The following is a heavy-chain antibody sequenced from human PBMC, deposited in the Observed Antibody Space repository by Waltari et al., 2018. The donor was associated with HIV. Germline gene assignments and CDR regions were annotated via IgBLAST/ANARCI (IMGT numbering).Heavy chain of an antibody. V-gene: IGHV1-24*01. J-gene: IGHJ4*02. CDR3: ATGPYSGSYYPYFDY. D-gene: IGHD1-26*01. CDR2: FDPEDGET. CDR1: ALS. Sequence: QVQLVKSGAEVKKPGASVKVSCKVSALSMHWVRQAPGKGLEWMGGFDPEDGETIYAQKFQGRVTMTEDTSTDTAYMELSSLRSEDTAVYYCATGPYSGSYYPYFDYWGQGTLVTVSS.